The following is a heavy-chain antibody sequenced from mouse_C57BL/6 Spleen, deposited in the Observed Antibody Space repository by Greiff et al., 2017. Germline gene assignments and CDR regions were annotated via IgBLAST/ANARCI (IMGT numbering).Heavy chain of an antibody. CDR3: ARRDYYGSSYAMDY. CDR1: GYAFTNYL. V-gene: IGHV1-54*01. J-gene: IGHJ4*01. D-gene: IGHD1-1*01. CDR2: INPGSGGT. Sequence: VKLQESGAELVRPGTSVKVSCKASGYAFTNYLIEWVKQRPGQGLEWIGVINPGSGGTTYNEKFKGKATLTADKSSSTAYMQLSSLTSEDSAVYFCARRDYYGSSYAMDYWGQGTSVTVSS.